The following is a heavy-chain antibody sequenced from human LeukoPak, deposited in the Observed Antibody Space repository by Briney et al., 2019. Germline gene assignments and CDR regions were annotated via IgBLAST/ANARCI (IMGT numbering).Heavy chain of an antibody. J-gene: IGHJ6*03. V-gene: IGHV1-8*03. D-gene: IGHD3-3*01. CDR2: MNPNSGNT. Sequence: ASVKVSCKASGYTFTSYDINWVRQATGQGLEWMGWMNPNSGNTGYAQKFQGRVTITRYTSISTAYMELSSLRSEDTAVYYCARGQGLRFLEWLSIYYYYMDVWGKGTTVTVSS. CDR1: GYTFTSYD. CDR3: ARGQGLRFLEWLSIYYYYMDV.